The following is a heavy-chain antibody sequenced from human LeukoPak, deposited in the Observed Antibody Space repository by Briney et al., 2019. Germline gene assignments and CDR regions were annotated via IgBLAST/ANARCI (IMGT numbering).Heavy chain of an antibody. D-gene: IGHD7-27*01. Sequence: GGSLRLSCAASGFTFSSYGMHWVRQAPRKGLEWVAVIWYDGSNKYYADSVKGRFTISRGNSKNTLYLQMNSLRAEDTAVYYCAKDLLSGELGNWGQGTMVTVSS. CDR3: AKDLLSGELGN. CDR1: GFTFSSYG. CDR2: IWYDGSNK. V-gene: IGHV3-33*06. J-gene: IGHJ3*01.